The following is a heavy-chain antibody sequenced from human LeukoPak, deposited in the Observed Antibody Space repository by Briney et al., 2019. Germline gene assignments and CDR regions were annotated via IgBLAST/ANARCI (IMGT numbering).Heavy chain of an antibody. CDR3: ATGYSSTLYYFDY. Sequence: SETLSLTCTVSGVSISSYYRSWIRQPPGKGLEWIGYIYHSGSTNYNPSLKSRVTISADTSKDKFSLKLASLTAADTAVYYCATGYSSTLYYFDYWGQGNLVTVSS. CDR1: GVSISSYY. J-gene: IGHJ4*02. CDR2: IYHSGST. V-gene: IGHV4-59*01. D-gene: IGHD6-13*01.